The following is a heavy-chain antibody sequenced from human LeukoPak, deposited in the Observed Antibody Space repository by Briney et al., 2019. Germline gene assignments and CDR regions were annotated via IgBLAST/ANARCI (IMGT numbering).Heavy chain of an antibody. J-gene: IGHJ4*02. CDR1: GFSFSSYA. CDR2: MSSSDDGR. V-gene: IGHV3-23*01. CDR3: AKLFDSGTYNNFFHY. Sequence: GGSLRLSCATSGFSFSSYAMSWVCQAPGKGLEWVSAMSSSDDGRYYAASVRGRFTISRDTSRSTLYLQMNSLRPEDTAIYYCAKLFDSGTYNNFFHYWGQGTLVTVSS. D-gene: IGHD3-10*01.